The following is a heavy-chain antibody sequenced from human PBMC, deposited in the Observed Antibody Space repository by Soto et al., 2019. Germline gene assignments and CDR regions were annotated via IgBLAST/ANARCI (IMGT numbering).Heavy chain of an antibody. J-gene: IGHJ6*03. CDR3: ARGSSSWYVGGIYHSSYYMDV. CDR1: GFTFSSYG. Sequence: GGSLRLSCAASGFTFSSYGMHWVRQAPGKGLEWVAVIWYDGSNKYYADSVKGRFTISRDNSKNTLYLQMNSLRAEDTAVYYCARGSSSWYVGGIYHSSYYMDVWGKGTTVTLSS. CDR2: IWYDGSNK. V-gene: IGHV3-33*01. D-gene: IGHD6-13*01.